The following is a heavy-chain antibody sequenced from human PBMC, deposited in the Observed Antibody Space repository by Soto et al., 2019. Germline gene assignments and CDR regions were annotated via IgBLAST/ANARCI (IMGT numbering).Heavy chain of an antibody. D-gene: IGHD6-13*01. V-gene: IGHV3-21*01. Sequence: GGSLRLSCAASGFTFSSYSMNWVRQAPGKGLEWVSSISSSSSYIYYADSVKGRFTISRDNAKNSLYLQMNSLRAEDTAVYYCAGGYGREQQLIRPGDDGMDVWGQGTTVTVSS. CDR3: AGGYGREQQLIRPGDDGMDV. CDR1: GFTFSSYS. J-gene: IGHJ6*02. CDR2: ISSSSSYI.